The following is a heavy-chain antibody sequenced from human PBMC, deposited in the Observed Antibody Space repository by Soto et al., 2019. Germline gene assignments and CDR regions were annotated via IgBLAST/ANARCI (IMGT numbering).Heavy chain of an antibody. Sequence: PGGSLRLSCAASGFTFSSYGMHWVRQAPGKGLEWVAVISYDGSNKYYADSVKGRFTISRDNSKNTLYLQMNSLRAEDTAVYYCAKEALVWFGEYVLDYWGQGTLVTVSS. CDR2: ISYDGSNK. CDR1: GFTFSSYG. D-gene: IGHD3-10*01. J-gene: IGHJ4*02. CDR3: AKEALVWFGEYVLDY. V-gene: IGHV3-30*18.